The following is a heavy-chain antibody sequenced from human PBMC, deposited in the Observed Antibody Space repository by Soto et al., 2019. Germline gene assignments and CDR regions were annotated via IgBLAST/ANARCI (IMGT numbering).Heavy chain of an antibody. CDR1: GFTFSSNS. Sequence: EVQVVESGGGLVQPGGSLRLSCAASGFTFSSNSMNWVRQAPGKGLEWVSDIGSSSSTIYADSVKGRFPISRDNGKNSLYLQMNSLRDEDTAVYYCARVIWSGHLTSDLWRQGTLVTVSS. V-gene: IGHV3-48*02. D-gene: IGHD3-3*01. J-gene: IGHJ5*02. CDR2: IGSSSSTI. CDR3: ARVIWSGHLTSDL.